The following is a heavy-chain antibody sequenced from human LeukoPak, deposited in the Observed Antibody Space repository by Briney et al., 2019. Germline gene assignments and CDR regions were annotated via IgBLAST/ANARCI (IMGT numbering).Heavy chain of an antibody. CDR2: INSDGSTT. J-gene: IGHJ6*03. CDR3: ARSVYYYYYMDV. CDR1: GFTFSSYW. V-gene: IGHV3-74*01. Sequence: GGSLRLSCAASGFTFSSYWMHWVRQAPGKVLVWVSHINSDGSTTTYADSVKGRFTISRDNAKNTLFLQMNSLRAEDTAVYYCARSVYYYYYMDVWGKGTTVTISS.